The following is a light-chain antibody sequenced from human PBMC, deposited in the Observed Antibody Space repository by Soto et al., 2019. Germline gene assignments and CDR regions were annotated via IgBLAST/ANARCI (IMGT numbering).Light chain of an antibody. J-gene: IGKJ3*01. CDR3: QLRSVPFP. V-gene: IGKV3-11*01. CDR1: QNIRTY. Sequence: EIVLTQSPATLSLSPGERATLSCSATQNIRTYLAWYQQKPGQAPRLLIYDAYKRATGSPARFTGSGSWTDFTLTISSMEPEAFAVYYCQLRSVPFPFGPGTKVDIK. CDR2: DAY.